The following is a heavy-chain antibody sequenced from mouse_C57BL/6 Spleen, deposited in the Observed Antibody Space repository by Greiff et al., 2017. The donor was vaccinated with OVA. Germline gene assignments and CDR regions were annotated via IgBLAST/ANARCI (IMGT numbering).Heavy chain of an antibody. Sequence: EVQVVESGPELVKPGASVKISCKASGYSFTGYYMHWVKQSHGNILDWIGYIYPYNGVSSYNQKFKGKATLTVDKSSSTAYMELRSLTSEDSAVYYCARDAITTVVGGYFDYWGQGTTLTVSS. D-gene: IGHD1-1*01. CDR3: ARDAITTVVGGYFDY. J-gene: IGHJ2*01. V-gene: IGHV1-31*01. CDR1: GYSFTGYY. CDR2: IYPYNGVS.